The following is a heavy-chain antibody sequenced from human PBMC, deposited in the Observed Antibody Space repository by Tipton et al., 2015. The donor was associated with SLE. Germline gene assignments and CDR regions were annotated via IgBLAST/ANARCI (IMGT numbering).Heavy chain of an antibody. D-gene: IGHD7-27*01. V-gene: IGHV3-23*01. CDR1: GFTFSSYA. CDR2: ISGSGGST. Sequence: SLRLSCAASGFTFSSYAMSWVRQAPGKGLEWVSAISGSGGSTYYADSVKGRFTISRDNSKSTLYLQMNSLRAEDTAVYYCAKDRGHGDLGYWGQGTLVTVSS. J-gene: IGHJ4*02. CDR3: AKDRGHGDLGY.